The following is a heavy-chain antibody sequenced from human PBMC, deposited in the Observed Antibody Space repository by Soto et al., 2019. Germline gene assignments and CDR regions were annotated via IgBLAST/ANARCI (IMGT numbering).Heavy chain of an antibody. J-gene: IGHJ4*02. CDR2: LSYDGNTK. D-gene: IGHD6-19*01. Sequence: ESGGGVVQPGRSLRLSCAVSGFTLSDFAMHWVRQAPGRGLEWVAFLSYDGNTKSYADSVKGRFTISRDTSMNTLFLQMNSLRAEDTAVYYCARDIVAGSYFDYWGQGNLVTVSS. CDR3: ARDIVAGSYFDY. CDR1: GFTLSDFA. V-gene: IGHV3-30-3*01.